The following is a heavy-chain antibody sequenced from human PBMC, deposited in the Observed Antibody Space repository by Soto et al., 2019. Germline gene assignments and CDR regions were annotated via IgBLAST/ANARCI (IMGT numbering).Heavy chain of an antibody. CDR2: ISHSGGS. D-gene: IGHD3-22*01. CDR1: GGSFRAYY. V-gene: IGHV4-34*01. J-gene: IGHJ4*02. Sequence: PSETLSLTCTVYGGSFRAYYWSWIRQPPGKGLEWIGEISHSGGSNYNPSLKSRVTISLDTSKSQLYLKLSSVTAADIAVFFFATSGSYNMGTLVTENSSGFDSWGQGTLVTVS. CDR3: ATSGSYNMGTLVTENSSGFDS.